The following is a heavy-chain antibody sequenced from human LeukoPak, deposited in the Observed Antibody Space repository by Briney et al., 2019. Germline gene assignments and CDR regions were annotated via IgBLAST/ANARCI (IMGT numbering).Heavy chain of an antibody. CDR2: IYISGST. CDR3: ARVSLYYYYYYMDV. J-gene: IGHJ6*03. V-gene: IGHV4-4*07. Sequence: PSETLSLTCTVSGGSISSYYWSWIRQPAGKGLGWIGRIYISGSTNYNPSLKSRVTMSVDTSKNQFSLKLSSVTAADKAVYYCARVSLYYYYYYMDVWGKGTTVTISS. CDR1: GGSISSYY.